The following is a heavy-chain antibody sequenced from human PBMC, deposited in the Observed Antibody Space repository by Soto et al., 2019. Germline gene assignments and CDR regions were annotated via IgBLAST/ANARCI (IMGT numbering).Heavy chain of an antibody. V-gene: IGHV4-59*01. Sequence: QVQLQESGPGLVKPSETLSLTCAVSGDSISSYYCIWIRQPPGKGLESIGYLYYGRSANYHPSLKSRVTLSVDTSTNQCSLTLSSMTAADTAVYYCALRSMAVVPEYWGQGTLVTVSS. CDR3: ALRSMAVVPEY. D-gene: IGHD3-22*01. CDR2: LYYGRSA. CDR1: GDSISSYY. J-gene: IGHJ4*02.